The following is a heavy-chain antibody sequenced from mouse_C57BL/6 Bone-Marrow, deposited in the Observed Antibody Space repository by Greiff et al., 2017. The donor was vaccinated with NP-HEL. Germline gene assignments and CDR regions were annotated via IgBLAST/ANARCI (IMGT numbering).Heavy chain of an antibody. J-gene: IGHJ2*01. CDR3: ARTGLRRTLYFDY. CDR2: INPNNGGT. V-gene: IGHV1-22*01. D-gene: IGHD2-4*01. CDR1: GYTFTDYN. Sequence: VQLQQSGPELVKPGASVKMSCKASGYTFTDYNMHWVKQSHGKSLEWIGYINPNNGGTSYNQKFKGKATLTVNKSSSTAYMELRSLTSEDSAVYYCARTGLRRTLYFDYWGQGTTLTVSS.